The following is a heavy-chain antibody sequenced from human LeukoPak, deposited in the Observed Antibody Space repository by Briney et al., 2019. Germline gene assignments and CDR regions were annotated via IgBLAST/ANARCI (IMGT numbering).Heavy chain of an antibody. CDR1: GYSISSGYY. CDR3: ASDGNYYDYVWGSYRYDGY. V-gene: IGHV4-38-2*02. J-gene: IGHJ4*02. D-gene: IGHD3-16*02. CDR2: IYHSGST. Sequence: SETLSLTCTVSGYSISSGYYWGWIRQPPGKGLEWIGSIYHSGSTYYNPSLKSRVTISVDTSKNQFSLKLSSVTAADTAVYYCASDGNYYDYVWGSYRYDGYWGQGTLVTVSS.